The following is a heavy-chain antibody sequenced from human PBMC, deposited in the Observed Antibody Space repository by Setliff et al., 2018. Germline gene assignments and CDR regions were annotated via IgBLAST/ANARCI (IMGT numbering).Heavy chain of an antibody. J-gene: IGHJ4*02. Sequence: LRLSCAASGFTFSSYAMTWVRQAPGKGLEWVSIISASGDTTYYADSVKGRFTISRDNSKNTLYLQMNSLRAEDTAVYYCCSGSYLFVYWGQGSLVTVSS. CDR2: ISASGDTT. V-gene: IGHV3-23*01. D-gene: IGHD1-26*01. CDR3: CSGSYLFVY. CDR1: GFTFSSYA.